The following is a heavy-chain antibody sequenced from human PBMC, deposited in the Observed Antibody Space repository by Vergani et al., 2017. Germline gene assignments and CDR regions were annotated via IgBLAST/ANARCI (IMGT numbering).Heavy chain of an antibody. J-gene: IGHJ6*02. V-gene: IGHV3-21*01. Sequence: QLVESGGGLVKPGRSLRPSCSAPGFTLSSYSMNWVRQASGKGLEWVPSISSSSSYIYYADSVKGRFTISRDNAENSLYLQMNSLRAEDTAVYYCAAGADYDFWSGYPIIYGMDVWGQGTTVTVSS. CDR1: GFTLSSYS. CDR2: ISSSSSYI. CDR3: AAGADYDFWSGYPIIYGMDV. D-gene: IGHD3-3*01.